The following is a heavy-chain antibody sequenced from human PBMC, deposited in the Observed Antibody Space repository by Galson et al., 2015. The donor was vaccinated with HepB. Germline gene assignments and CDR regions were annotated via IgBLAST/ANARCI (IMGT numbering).Heavy chain of an antibody. CDR1: GFTFSDYG. J-gene: IGHJ4*02. D-gene: IGHD3-22*01. Sequence: SLRLSCAASGFTFSDYGMHWVRQAPGKGLEWVAIIWYDGRKYFYADSVRGRFTISRDNFKNTLHLQMNSLRGEDTAIYYCARVKYYETSEVLDYWGQGTLVSVSS. V-gene: IGHV3-33*01. CDR2: IWYDGRKY. CDR3: ARVKYYETSEVLDY.